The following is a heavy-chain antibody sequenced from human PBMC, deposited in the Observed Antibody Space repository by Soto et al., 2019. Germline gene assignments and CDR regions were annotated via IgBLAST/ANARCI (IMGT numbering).Heavy chain of an antibody. V-gene: IGHV3-30*03. Sequence: GGSLRLSCVATGFTFNRYGMHWVRQAPGKGLEWVAEISFDGTAKYYAESVKGRFTVSRDNGNNTLHLEMNSLGAKDTAVYFCATGRSTRFDPWGQGTLVTVSS. D-gene: IGHD1-1*01. CDR2: ISFDGTAK. J-gene: IGHJ5*02. CDR3: ATGRSTRFDP. CDR1: GFTFNRYG.